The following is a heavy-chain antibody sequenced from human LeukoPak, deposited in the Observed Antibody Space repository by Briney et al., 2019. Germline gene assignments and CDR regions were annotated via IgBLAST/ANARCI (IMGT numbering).Heavy chain of an antibody. D-gene: IGHD3-10*01. V-gene: IGHV3-15*01. J-gene: IGHJ3*02. CDR1: GFTFTNAW. CDR2: IKSKTNGGTT. CDR3: RTQPPVYYGGSETFHI. Sequence: GGSLRLSCAASGFTFTNAWMSWVRQAPGKGLEWVGRIKSKTNGGTTDHAAPVKGRFTISRDDSKNTLYLQMNSLKTEDTAVYYCRTQPPVYYGGSETFHICGQGTMVTVSS.